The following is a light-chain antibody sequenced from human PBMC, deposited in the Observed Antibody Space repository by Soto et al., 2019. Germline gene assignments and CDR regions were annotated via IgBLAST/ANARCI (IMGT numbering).Light chain of an antibody. CDR2: EVS. CDR3: SSYTSISTLYV. V-gene: IGLV2-14*01. CDR1: NSDVGGYNY. Sequence: QSVLTQPASVSGSPGQLITISCTGTNSDVGGYNYVSWYQQYPGKAPELMIYEVSHRPSGVSNRFSGSKSDNTASLTISGLQAEDEADYYCSSYTSISTLYVFGTGTKVTVL. J-gene: IGLJ1*01.